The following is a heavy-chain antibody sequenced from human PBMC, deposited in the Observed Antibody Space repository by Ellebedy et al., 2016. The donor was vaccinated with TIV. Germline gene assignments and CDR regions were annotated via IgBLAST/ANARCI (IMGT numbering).Heavy chain of an antibody. D-gene: IGHD4-17*01. CDR2: IYYSGST. Sequence: MPSETLSLTCTVSGGSISSYYWSWIRQPPGKGLEWIGYIYYSGSTNYNPSLKSRVTISVDKSKNQFSLKLSSVTAADTAVYYCARAPLDYGDYYFDYWGQGTLVTVSS. CDR3: ARAPLDYGDYYFDY. V-gene: IGHV4-59*01. CDR1: GGSISSYY. J-gene: IGHJ4*02.